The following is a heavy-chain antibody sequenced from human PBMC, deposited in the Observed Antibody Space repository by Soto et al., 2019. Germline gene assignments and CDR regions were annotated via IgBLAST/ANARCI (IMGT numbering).Heavy chain of an antibody. Sequence: PSQTLSLTCAISGDSVSSNSAAWNWIRQSPSRGLEWLGRTYYRSKWYNDYAVSVKSRITINPDTSKNQFSLQLNSVTPEDTAVYYCARDPDVRGESYYYYGMDVWGQGTTVTVSS. J-gene: IGHJ6*02. CDR3: ARDPDVRGESYYYYGMDV. V-gene: IGHV6-1*01. CDR1: GDSVSSNSAA. D-gene: IGHD3-10*02. CDR2: TYYRSKWYN.